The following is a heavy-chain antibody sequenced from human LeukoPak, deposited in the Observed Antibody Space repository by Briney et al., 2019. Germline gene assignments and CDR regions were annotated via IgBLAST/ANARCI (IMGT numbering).Heavy chain of an antibody. V-gene: IGHV3-21*01. CDR1: GFTFSSYS. CDR3: ATTTWDFWNGIGD. D-gene: IGHD3-3*01. CDR2: ISSSSSYI. J-gene: IGHJ4*02. Sequence: PGGSLRLSCAASGFTFSSYSMNWVRQAPGKGLEWVSSISSSSSYIYYADSVKGRFTISRNNAKNSLYLQMNSLRAEDTAVYYCATTTWDFWNGIGDWGQGTLVTVSS.